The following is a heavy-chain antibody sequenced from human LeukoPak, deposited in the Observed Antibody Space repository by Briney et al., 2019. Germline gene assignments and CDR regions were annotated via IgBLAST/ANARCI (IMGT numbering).Heavy chain of an antibody. Sequence: PSETLSLTCTVSGGSISSYYWSWIRQPPGKGLEWIGYIYYSRSTNYNPSLKSRVTISVDTSKNQFSLKLTSVTAADTTVYYCARSKSSSSSDAFDIWGQGTMVTVSS. D-gene: IGHD6-6*01. V-gene: IGHV4-59*08. CDR2: IYYSRST. CDR3: ARSKSSSSSDAFDI. J-gene: IGHJ3*02. CDR1: GGSISSYY.